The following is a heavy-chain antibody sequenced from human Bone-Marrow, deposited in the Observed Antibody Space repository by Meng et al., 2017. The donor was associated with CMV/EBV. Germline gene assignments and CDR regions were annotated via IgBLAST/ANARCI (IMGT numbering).Heavy chain of an antibody. J-gene: IGHJ6*02. CDR1: GFTFSSYS. CDR3: ARGEGYNGSGSYSAYYYGMDV. D-gene: IGHD3-10*01. V-gene: IGHV3-21*01. Sequence: GGSLRLSCAASGFTFSSYSMNWVRQAPGKGLEWVSSISSSSSYIYYADSVKGRFTISRDHAKNPLYLQMNSLRAEDTAVYYFARGEGYNGSGSYSAYYYGMDVWAQGTTVTVSS. CDR2: ISSSSSYI.